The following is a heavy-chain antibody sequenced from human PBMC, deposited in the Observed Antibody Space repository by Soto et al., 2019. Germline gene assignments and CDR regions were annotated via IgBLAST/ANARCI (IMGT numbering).Heavy chain of an antibody. CDR1: GFTFSGYV. CDR3: AREDESSGYAGTFQH. J-gene: IGHJ1*01. V-gene: IGHV3-30-3*01. D-gene: IGHD3-22*01. CDR2: ISHDGNK. Sequence: QVQLVESGGDVVQPGRSLRHSCAVSGFTFSGYVFHWVRQIPGKGLEWVGLISHDGNKQYADSVKDRFTISRDNSKNDVYLEMNSLRVEDTALYYCAREDESSGYAGTFQHWGQGTLVTVPP.